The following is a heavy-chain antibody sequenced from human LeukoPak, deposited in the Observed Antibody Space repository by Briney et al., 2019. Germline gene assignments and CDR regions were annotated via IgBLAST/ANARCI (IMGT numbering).Heavy chain of an antibody. V-gene: IGHV3-7*01. CDR1: GFTFSSYW. D-gene: IGHD3-22*01. Sequence: PGGSLRLSCAASGFTFSSYWMSWVRQAPGKGLEWVANIKQDGSEKYYVDSVKGRFTISRDNGKNSLYLQMNSLRAEDTAVYYCARAGNYYDSSGYYRALIYYFDYWGQGTLVTVSS. J-gene: IGHJ4*02. CDR3: ARAGNYYDSSGYYRALIYYFDY. CDR2: IKQDGSEK.